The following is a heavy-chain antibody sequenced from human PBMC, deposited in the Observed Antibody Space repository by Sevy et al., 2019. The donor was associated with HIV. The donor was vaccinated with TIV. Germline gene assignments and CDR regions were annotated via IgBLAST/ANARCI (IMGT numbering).Heavy chain of an antibody. J-gene: IGHJ3*02. V-gene: IGHV3-48*03. Sequence: GGSLRLSCAASGFTFSSYEMNWVRQAPGKGLEWVSYISSSGSTIYYADSLKGRFTISRDNAKNSLYLQMNSLRAEDTAVYYCARSYCSSTSCNDAFDIWGQVTMVTVSS. CDR1: GFTFSSYE. CDR3: ARSYCSSTSCNDAFDI. CDR2: ISSSGSTI. D-gene: IGHD2-2*01.